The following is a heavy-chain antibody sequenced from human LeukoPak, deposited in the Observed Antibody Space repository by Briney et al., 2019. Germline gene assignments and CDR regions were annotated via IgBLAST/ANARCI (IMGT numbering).Heavy chain of an antibody. V-gene: IGHV4-59*01. Sequence: PSETLSLTCTVSAGSISSYYWNWIRQPPGKGLEWIGYIYYSGSTDYNPSLNSRVTISLDTSRNQFSLNLTSVTAADTAVYYCVRCRGVTAVYYGMDVWGQGTTVTVSS. CDR2: IYYSGST. D-gene: IGHD4-23*01. CDR1: AGSISSYY. J-gene: IGHJ6*02. CDR3: VRCRGVTAVYYGMDV.